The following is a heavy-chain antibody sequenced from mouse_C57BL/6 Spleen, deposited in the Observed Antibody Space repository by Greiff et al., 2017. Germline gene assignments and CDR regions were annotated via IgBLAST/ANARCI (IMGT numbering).Heavy chain of an antibody. CDR2: INPNNGGT. D-gene: IGHD3-2*02. Sequence: EVQLQQSGPELVKPGASVKISCKASGYTFTDYYMNWVKQSHGKSLEWIGDINPNNGGTSYNQKFKGKATLTVDKSSSTAYMELRSLTSEDSAVYYCARRAPPQATAYYFDYWGQGTTLTVSS. CDR3: ARRAPPQATAYYFDY. CDR1: GYTFTDYY. V-gene: IGHV1-26*01. J-gene: IGHJ2*01.